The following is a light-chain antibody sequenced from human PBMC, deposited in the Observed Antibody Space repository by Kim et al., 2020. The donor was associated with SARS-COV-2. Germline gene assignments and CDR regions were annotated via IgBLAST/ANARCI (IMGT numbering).Light chain of an antibody. CDR3: AVWDDSLNAVV. CDR1: SSNVASNT. J-gene: IGLJ2*01. CDR2: SNN. Sequence: GQTVTISCSGSSSNVASNTVAWYPQLPGTAPKLLIYSNNQRPSGVPDRFSGSKPGTSASLAISGLQSEDEAHYYCAVWDDSLNAVVFGGGTQLTVL. V-gene: IGLV1-44*01.